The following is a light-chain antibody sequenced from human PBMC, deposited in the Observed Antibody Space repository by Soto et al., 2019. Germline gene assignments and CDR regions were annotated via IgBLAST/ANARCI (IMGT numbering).Light chain of an antibody. J-gene: IGLJ2*01. CDR2: DKD. V-gene: IGLV1-40*01. Sequence: QSVLTQPPSVSGAAGQRVTISCTGSTSNIEAGYDVHWYQQLPGTAPKLLIYDKDNRPSGVPDRFSASKSGTSASLAITGLQAEDEAYYYCQSYDCSLNSPLVFGGGTKVTVL. CDR3: QSYDCSLNSPLV. CDR1: TSNIEAGYD.